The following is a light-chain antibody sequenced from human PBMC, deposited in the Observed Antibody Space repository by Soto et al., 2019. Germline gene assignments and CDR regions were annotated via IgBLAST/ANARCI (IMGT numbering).Light chain of an antibody. Sequence: ENLLTQSPGTLSLSPGEGATLSCRASRGVSANYLAWYQQKPGQAPTLLIYGASIRAAGIPDRFSGGGSGTDFTLTIRRLEPDDFAVYYCQQYGSSPRTFGQGTKVDIK. CDR3: QQYGSSPRT. CDR1: RGVSANY. J-gene: IGKJ1*01. V-gene: IGKV3-20*01. CDR2: GAS.